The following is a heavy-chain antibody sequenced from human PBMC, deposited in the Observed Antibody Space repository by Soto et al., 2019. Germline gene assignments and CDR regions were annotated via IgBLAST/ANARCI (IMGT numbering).Heavy chain of an antibody. Sequence: QVQLVESGGGVVQPGRSLRLSCAASGFTFNNYGMHWVRQAPGKGLEWVATISNDGSDKYYADSVKGRLTISRDNSKKTGEPQSKRLGTEETAGEYCAKTPGKAAAHGIDWGQGTMVTVSS. V-gene: IGHV3-30*18. CDR1: GFTFNNYG. J-gene: IGHJ3*01. CDR2: ISNDGSDK. D-gene: IGHD6-13*01. CDR3: AKTPGKAAAHGID.